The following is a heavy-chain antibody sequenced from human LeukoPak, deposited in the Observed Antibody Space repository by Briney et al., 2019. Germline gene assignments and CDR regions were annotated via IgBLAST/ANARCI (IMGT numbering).Heavy chain of an antibody. J-gene: IGHJ6*03. Sequence: ASVKVSCKASGYTFTSYGISWVRQSPGQGLEWMGWISAYNGNTNYAQKLQGRVTMTTDTSTSTAYMELRSLRSDDTAVYYCASGAQTSSAYYYYYYMDVWGKGTTVTVSS. D-gene: IGHD4/OR15-4a*01. CDR2: ISAYNGNT. CDR3: ASGAQTSSAYYYYYYMDV. CDR1: GYTFTSYG. V-gene: IGHV1-18*01.